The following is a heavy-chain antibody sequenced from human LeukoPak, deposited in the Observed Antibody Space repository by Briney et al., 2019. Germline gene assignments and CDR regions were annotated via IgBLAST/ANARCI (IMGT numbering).Heavy chain of an antibody. CDR1: GFTFSSYG. V-gene: IGHV3-30*02. J-gene: IGHJ5*02. D-gene: IGHD1-26*01. CDR2: IRYDGNDK. Sequence: PGGSLRLSCAASGFTFSSYGIHWVRQAPVKGLEWVAFIRYDGNDKYFADIVKGRFTISRDNSKNTVYLQMNSLRVEDTAIYYCARDPLTGSYGVNWLDPWGQGTLISVSS. CDR3: ARDPLTGSYGVNWLDP.